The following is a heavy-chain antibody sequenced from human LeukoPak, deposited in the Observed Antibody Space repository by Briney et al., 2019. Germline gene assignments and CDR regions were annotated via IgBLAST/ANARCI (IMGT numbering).Heavy chain of an antibody. D-gene: IGHD6-19*01. CDR3: AREARSGWLTIPVRPRHFDY. CDR2: IYHSGST. Sequence: SETLSLTCTVSGGSVSSSSYYWGWIRQPPGKGLEWIGSIYHSGSTYYNPSLKSRVTISVDTSKNQSSLKLSSVTAADTAVYYCAREARSGWLTIPVRPRHFDYWGQGTLVTVSS. J-gene: IGHJ4*02. V-gene: IGHV4-39*07. CDR1: GGSVSSSSYY.